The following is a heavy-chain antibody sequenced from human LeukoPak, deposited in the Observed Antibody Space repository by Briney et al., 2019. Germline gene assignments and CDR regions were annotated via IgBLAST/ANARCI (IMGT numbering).Heavy chain of an antibody. J-gene: IGHJ6*03. CDR3: ARDPSPVEIVGATTNYYYYMDV. Sequence: SVKVSCKASGGTFSSYAISWVRQAPGQGLEWMGGIIPIFGTANYAQKFQGRVTITADESTSTAYMELSSLRSEDTAVYYCARDPSPVEIVGATTNYYYYMDVWGKGTTVTVSS. CDR1: GGTFSSYA. D-gene: IGHD1-26*01. V-gene: IGHV1-69*01. CDR2: IIPIFGTA.